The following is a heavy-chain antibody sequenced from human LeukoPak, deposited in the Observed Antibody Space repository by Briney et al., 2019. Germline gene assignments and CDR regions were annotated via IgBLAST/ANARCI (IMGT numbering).Heavy chain of an antibody. J-gene: IGHJ4*02. CDR3: ARDIRGERGYDFGPGAEGFDY. V-gene: IGHV1-2*02. CDR2: INPNSGGT. Sequence: GASVKVSCKASGYTFTGYYMHWVRQAPGQGLEWMGWINPNSGGTNYAQKFQGRVTMTRDTSISTVYMELSSLRSEDTAVYYCARDIRGERGYDFGPGAEGFDYWGQGTPVTVSS. D-gene: IGHD5-18*01. CDR1: GYTFTGYY.